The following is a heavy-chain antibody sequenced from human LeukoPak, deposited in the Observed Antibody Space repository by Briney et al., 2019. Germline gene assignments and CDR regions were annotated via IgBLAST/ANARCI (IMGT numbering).Heavy chain of an antibody. CDR3: ARTAYSDYSLGF. Sequence: PGGSLRLSCAASGFTFSNYWMHWVRHAPGKGLVWVSRISSDGSSTSYADSVKGRFTISRDNAKNTLYLQMNSLRAEDTAVYYCARTAYSDYSLGFWGQGTLVTASS. J-gene: IGHJ4*02. CDR2: ISSDGSST. V-gene: IGHV3-74*01. CDR1: GFTFSNYW. D-gene: IGHD5-12*01.